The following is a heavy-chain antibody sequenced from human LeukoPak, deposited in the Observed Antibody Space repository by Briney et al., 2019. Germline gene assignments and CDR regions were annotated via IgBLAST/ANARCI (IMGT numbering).Heavy chain of an antibody. Sequence: GGSLRLSCTASGFTFGDYVMSWFRQAPGKGLEWVGFIRSKAYGGTTEYAASVKGRFTISRDDSKSIAYLEMNSLKTEDTAVYYCTRGNSGYDLYYGMEVWGQGTTVTVSS. CDR2: IRSKAYGGTT. CDR3: TRGNSGYDLYYGMEV. V-gene: IGHV3-49*03. CDR1: GFTFGDYV. D-gene: IGHD5-12*01. J-gene: IGHJ6*02.